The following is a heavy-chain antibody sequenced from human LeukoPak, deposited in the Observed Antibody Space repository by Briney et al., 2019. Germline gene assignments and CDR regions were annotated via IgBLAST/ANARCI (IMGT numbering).Heavy chain of an antibody. CDR3: AGDRATSYFDY. CDR2: IWYDGSNK. CDR1: GFTFRSHG. Sequence: HTGTSLRLSCAASGFTFRSHGMRWVRQAPGKGLEWVAFIWYDGSNKYYTDSVKGRFTISRDNSKNTLYLQMNSLRAEDTAVYYCAGDRATSYFDYWGQGALVTISS. V-gene: IGHV3-33*01. J-gene: IGHJ4*02. D-gene: IGHD1-26*01.